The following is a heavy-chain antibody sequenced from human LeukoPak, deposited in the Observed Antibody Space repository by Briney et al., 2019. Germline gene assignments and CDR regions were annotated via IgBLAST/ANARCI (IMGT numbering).Heavy chain of an antibody. CDR1: GYTFTSYD. Sequence: ASVKVSCKASGYTFTSYDINWVRQATGQGLEWMGWMNPNSGNTGYAQKFQGRVTMTRSTSISTAYMELSSLRSGDTAVYYCARGYDFWSGYPPFYYYYGMDVWGQGTTVTVSS. D-gene: IGHD3-3*01. J-gene: IGHJ6*02. CDR2: MNPNSGNT. CDR3: ARGYDFWSGYPPFYYYYGMDV. V-gene: IGHV1-8*01.